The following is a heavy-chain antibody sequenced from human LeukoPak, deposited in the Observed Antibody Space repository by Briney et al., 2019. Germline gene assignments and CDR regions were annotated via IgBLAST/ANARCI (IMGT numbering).Heavy chain of an antibody. CDR1: GGSISSSSYY. J-gene: IGHJ4*02. V-gene: IGHV4-39*01. D-gene: IGHD3-10*01. CDR3: AIRYYYGSGSYDY. Sequence: SETLSLTCTVSGGSISSSSYYWGWIRQPPGKGLEWVGDIYYSGSTYYNPSLKSRVTISVDTSKNQFSLKLSSVTAADTAVFYCAIRYYYGSGSYDYWGQGTLVTVSS. CDR2: IYYSGST.